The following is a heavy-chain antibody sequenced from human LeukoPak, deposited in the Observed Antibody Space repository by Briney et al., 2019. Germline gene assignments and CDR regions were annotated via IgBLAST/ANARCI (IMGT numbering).Heavy chain of an antibody. V-gene: IGHV5-51*01. CDR2: IYPGDSRT. CDR3: ARSADYGDYYYGVDV. Sequence: GESLKISCKASGYNSINYWIAWVRQMPGKGLEWMGMIYPGDSRTRYSPSFQDQVTISADNSISTAYLQWSSLKASDTAMYFCARSADYGDYYYGVDVWGQGTTVTVSS. D-gene: IGHD4/OR15-4a*01. J-gene: IGHJ6*02. CDR1: GYNSINYW.